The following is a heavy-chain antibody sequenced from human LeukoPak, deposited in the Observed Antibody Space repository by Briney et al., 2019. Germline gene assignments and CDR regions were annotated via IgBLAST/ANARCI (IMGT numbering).Heavy chain of an antibody. CDR3: ARVGRTYYHGSGSDRIDI. D-gene: IGHD3-10*01. J-gene: IGHJ3*02. V-gene: IGHV1-18*01. CDR1: GYTFTSYG. Sequence: ASVKVSCKASGYTFTSYGISWVRQAPGQGLEWMGWISAYNGNTNYAQKLQGRVTMTTDTSTSTAYMELRSLRSDDTAVYYCARVGRTYYHGSGSDRIDIWRQGTMVTVSS. CDR2: ISAYNGNT.